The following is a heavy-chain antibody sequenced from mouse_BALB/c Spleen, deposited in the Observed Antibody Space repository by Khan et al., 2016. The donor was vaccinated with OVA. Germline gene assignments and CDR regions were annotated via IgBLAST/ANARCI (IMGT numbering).Heavy chain of an antibody. CDR3: AYDDDEGFAY. CDR1: GYSITGDYA. J-gene: IGHJ3*01. Sequence: EVQLQESGPGLVKPSQSLSLTCTVTGYSITGDYAWYWIRQPPGNILEGMGVISYSGSTSYNPTLKSRISITRDTSKNQFFLQLNSVTTEDTATYYWAYDDDEGFAYWGQGTLVTVSA. CDR2: ISYSGST. D-gene: IGHD2-4*01. V-gene: IGHV3-2*02.